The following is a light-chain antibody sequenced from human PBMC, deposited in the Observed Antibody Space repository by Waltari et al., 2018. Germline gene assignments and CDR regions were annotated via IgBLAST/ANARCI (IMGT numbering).Light chain of an antibody. CDR3: RSDTSSSTPV. Sequence: QSALTQPASVSGSPGPSITISCTGTSSDVGGYNYVSWYQQHPGKAPKLMIYEVSNRLSGVPNRFFGSKAGTRASLTISGLQAEDGADYYCRSDTSSSTPVCGGGTKLTVL. CDR1: SSDVGGYNY. CDR2: EVS. V-gene: IGLV2-14*01. J-gene: IGLJ2*01.